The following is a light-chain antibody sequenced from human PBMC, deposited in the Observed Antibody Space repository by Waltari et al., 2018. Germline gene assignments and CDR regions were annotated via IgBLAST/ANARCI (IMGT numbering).Light chain of an antibody. CDR3: QAWDSRSDHRV. CDR1: NIRVKS. J-gene: IGLJ3*02. V-gene: IGLV3-21*04. CDR2: YNS. Sequence: SYVLTQPPSMSVAPGKTARITCGGNNIRVKSVHWYQQKPGQAPLLVIYYNSDRPSGIPERFSGSNSENTATLTINRVEAGDEADYYCQAWDSRSDHRVFGGGTKLTVL.